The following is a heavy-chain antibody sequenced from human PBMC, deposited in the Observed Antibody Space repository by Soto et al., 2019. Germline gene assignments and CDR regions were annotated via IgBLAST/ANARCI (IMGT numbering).Heavy chain of an antibody. CDR1: GGTFSSYT. CDR2: IIPILGIA. CDR3: ASSYCSGGSCYSALGRLDY. Sequence: SVKVSCKASGGTFSSYTISWVRQAPGQGLEWMGRIIPILGIANYAQKFQGRVTITADKSTSTAYMELSSLRSEDTAVYYCASSYCSGGSCYSALGRLDYWGQGTLVTVSS. D-gene: IGHD2-15*01. J-gene: IGHJ4*02. V-gene: IGHV1-69*02.